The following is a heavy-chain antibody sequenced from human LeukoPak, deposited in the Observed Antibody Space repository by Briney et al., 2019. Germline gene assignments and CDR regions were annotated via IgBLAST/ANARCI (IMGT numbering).Heavy chain of an antibody. CDR2: VYYSGST. J-gene: IGHJ6*02. CDR3: ARSSRYCSGGSCVYYYYGMDV. Sequence: SETLSLTCTVSGGSISSYYWSWLRQPPGKGLEWIGFVYYSGSTNYNPSLKSRVTISVDTSKNQFSLKLSSVTAAATAVYYCARSSRYCSGGSCVYYYYGMDVWGQGTTVTVSS. V-gene: IGHV4-59*01. D-gene: IGHD2-15*01. CDR1: GGSISSYY.